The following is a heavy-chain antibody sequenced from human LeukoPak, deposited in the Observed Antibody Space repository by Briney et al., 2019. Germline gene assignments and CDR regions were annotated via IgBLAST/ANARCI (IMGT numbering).Heavy chain of an antibody. CDR2: IYYSGST. CDR1: GGSISSGDYY. J-gene: IGHJ4*02. D-gene: IGHD4-23*01. Sequence: SETLSLTCTVSGGSISSGDYYWSWIRQPPGKGLEWIGYIYYSGSTYYNPSLKSRVTISVDTSKDQFSLKLSSVTAADTAVYYCAREVSRWPYYFDYWGQGTLVTVSS. V-gene: IGHV4-30-4*01. CDR3: AREVSRWPYYFDY.